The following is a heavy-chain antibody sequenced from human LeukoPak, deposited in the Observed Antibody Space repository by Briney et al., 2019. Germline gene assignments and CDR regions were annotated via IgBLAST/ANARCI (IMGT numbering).Heavy chain of an antibody. J-gene: IGHJ3*02. Sequence: ASVKVSCKASGYTFTGYYMHWVRQAPGQGLEWMGWINPNSGGTNYAQKFQGRVTMTRDTSISTAYMELSRLRSDDTAVYYCAAVAGLGNAFDIWGQGTMVTVSS. CDR1: GYTFTGYY. CDR3: AAVAGLGNAFDI. CDR2: INPNSGGT. V-gene: IGHV1-2*02. D-gene: IGHD6-19*01.